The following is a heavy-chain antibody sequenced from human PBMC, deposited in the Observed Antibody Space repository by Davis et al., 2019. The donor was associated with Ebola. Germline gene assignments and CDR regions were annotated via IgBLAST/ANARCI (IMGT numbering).Heavy chain of an antibody. D-gene: IGHD5-24*01. V-gene: IGHV3-30*03. CDR1: GFTFSSYG. J-gene: IGHJ4*02. Sequence: GESLKISCAASGFTFSSYGMHWVRQAPGKGLEWVAVISYDGSNKYYADSVKGRFTISRDNSKNTLYLQMNSLRAEDTAVYYCARDADGHITNWGQGTLVTVSS. CDR3: ARDADGHITN. CDR2: ISYDGSNK.